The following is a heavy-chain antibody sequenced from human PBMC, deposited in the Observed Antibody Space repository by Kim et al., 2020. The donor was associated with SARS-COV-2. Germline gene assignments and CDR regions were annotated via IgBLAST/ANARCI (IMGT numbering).Heavy chain of an antibody. D-gene: IGHD2-21*01. Sequence: EPVKGPFPISRDNYKRTLYLQMNSLRAEDTALYYCAKDQGRGLLAIFDIWGQGTMVTVSS. V-gene: IGHV3-23*01. J-gene: IGHJ3*02. CDR3: AKDQGRGLLAIFDI.